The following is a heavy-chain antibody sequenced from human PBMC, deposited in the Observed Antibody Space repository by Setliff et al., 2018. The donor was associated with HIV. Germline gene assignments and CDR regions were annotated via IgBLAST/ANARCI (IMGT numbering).Heavy chain of an antibody. V-gene: IGHV4-38-2*01. D-gene: IGHD4-17*01. CDR1: GYSISSGFS. J-gene: IGHJ5*02. CDR2: IYQSATS. CDR3: ARVYGGNSELSWFDP. Sequence: SETLSLTCAVSGYSISSGFSWGWIRQPPGKGLEWIGCIYQSATSFYNPSLKSRVTISVDTSENQFSLKLNSVTAADTAVYYCARVYGGNSELSWFDPWGQGILVTVSS.